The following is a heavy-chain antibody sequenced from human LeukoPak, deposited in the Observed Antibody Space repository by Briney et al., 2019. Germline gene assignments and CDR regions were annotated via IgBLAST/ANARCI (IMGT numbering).Heavy chain of an antibody. CDR3: ARVYXYXXXXXHXXDP. Sequence: SQTLSLTCTVSGGSISSGGCYCSWIRQHPGKGLEWIGYIYYSRSTYYNPSLKSPFTISVDTSKNQFSLKLSSVTAADTAVYYCARVYXYXXXXXHXXDPWGXGTLVT. CDR2: IYYSRST. CDR1: GGSISSGGCY. D-gene: IGHD5-18*01. V-gene: IGHV4-31*01. J-gene: IGHJ5*02.